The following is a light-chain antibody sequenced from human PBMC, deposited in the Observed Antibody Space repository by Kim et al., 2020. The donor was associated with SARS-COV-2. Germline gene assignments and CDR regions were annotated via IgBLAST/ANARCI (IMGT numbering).Light chain of an antibody. J-gene: IGLJ2*01. CDR2: DVS. Sequence: GQSITISCTGTSSDIGGYVDVSWYQQHPGKVPKLIIYDVSKGPSGVSNRFTGSKSGNTASLTISGLQPEDEAEYYCSSYTSNNTLLFGGGTQLTVL. V-gene: IGLV2-14*04. CDR3: SSYTSNNTLL. CDR1: SSDIGGYVD.